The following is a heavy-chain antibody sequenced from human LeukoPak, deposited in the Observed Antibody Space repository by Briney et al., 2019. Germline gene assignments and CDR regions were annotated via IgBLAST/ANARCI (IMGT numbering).Heavy chain of an antibody. CDR1: GTSISNHY. V-gene: IGHV4-4*07. Sequence: SETLSLTCTVSGTSISNHYWSWIRQPAGKALEWIGRIYSSGDTDYNPSLKGRVTMSVDTSKSQFSLKLGSVIAADTAVYYCAHGGNSGSYSENWGQGTLVTVSS. J-gene: IGHJ4*02. CDR2: IYSSGDT. D-gene: IGHD1-26*01. CDR3: AHGGNSGSYSEN.